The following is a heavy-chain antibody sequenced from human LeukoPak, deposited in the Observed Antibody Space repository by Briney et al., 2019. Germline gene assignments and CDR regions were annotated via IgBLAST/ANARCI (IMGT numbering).Heavy chain of an antibody. D-gene: IGHD2-2*01. CDR2: ISSSGTYK. V-gene: IGHV3-21*01. J-gene: IGHJ3*02. CDR3: ATNTYADYVSVDI. CDR1: GFTFSSYS. Sequence: GGSLRLSCAVSGFTFSSYSMSWVRQAPGKGLEWVSSISSSGTYKYYADSVKGRFTISGDNAKNSLYLQMNSLRAEDTAVYYCATNTYADYVSVDIWGQGTMVTVSS.